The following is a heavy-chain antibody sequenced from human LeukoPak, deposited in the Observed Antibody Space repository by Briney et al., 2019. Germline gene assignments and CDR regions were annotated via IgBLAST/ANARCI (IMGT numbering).Heavy chain of an antibody. D-gene: IGHD3-3*01. CDR1: GYTFTKYL. J-gene: IGHJ4*02. V-gene: IGHV1-69-2*01. CDR3: ATIVWSGYYRVDY. CDR2: VDPEDGEI. Sequence: ASVKVSCKASGYTFTKYLIHWVQQAPGKGLEWMGRVDPEDGEIVYAAMFQGRVAITADTSTDTAYMEMTSLTSEDTAVYYCATIVWSGYYRVDYWGQGTLVTVSS.